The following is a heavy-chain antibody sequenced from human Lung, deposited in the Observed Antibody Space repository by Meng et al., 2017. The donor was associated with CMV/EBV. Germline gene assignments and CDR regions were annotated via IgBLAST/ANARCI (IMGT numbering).Heavy chain of an antibody. V-gene: IGHV5-51*01. J-gene: IGHJ3*02. D-gene: IGHD2-2*01. CDR1: AYSFTTYW. Sequence: GESLKISCKGSAYSFTTYWIGWVRQMPGKGLEWMGVIYPGDSDTRYSPSFQGQVTISADKSINTAYLQWSSLKASDTAMYYCARRGGYCSSTSCYEGASDIWGQGXMVTASS. CDR2: IYPGDSDT. CDR3: ARRGGYCSSTSCYEGASDI.